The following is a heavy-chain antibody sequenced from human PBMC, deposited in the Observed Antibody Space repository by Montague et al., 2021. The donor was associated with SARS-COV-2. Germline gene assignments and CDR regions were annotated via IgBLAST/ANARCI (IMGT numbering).Heavy chain of an antibody. CDR1: GFSLSTSGMR. CDR2: IDWDDDK. J-gene: IGHJ4*02. Sequence: PALVKPTQTLTLSCTFSGFSLSTSGMRASWIRQPPGKALEWLARIDWDDDKFHSTSLKTRLTISKDTSKNQVVLTMTNMDPVDTATYYCARENYDILTGTTLGLDYWGQGTLVTVSS. CDR3: ARENYDILTGTTLGLDY. V-gene: IGHV2-70*04. D-gene: IGHD3-9*01.